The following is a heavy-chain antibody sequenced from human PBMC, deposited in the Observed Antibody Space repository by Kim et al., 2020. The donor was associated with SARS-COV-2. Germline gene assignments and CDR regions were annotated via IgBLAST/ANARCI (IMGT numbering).Heavy chain of an antibody. Sequence: YADSGKGRFTISRDNAKNSLYLQMNSLRAEDTAVFYCARGRSGTRFDYWGQGTLVTVSS. CDR3: ARGRSGTRFDY. J-gene: IGHJ4*02. V-gene: IGHV3-11*01. D-gene: IGHD1-1*01.